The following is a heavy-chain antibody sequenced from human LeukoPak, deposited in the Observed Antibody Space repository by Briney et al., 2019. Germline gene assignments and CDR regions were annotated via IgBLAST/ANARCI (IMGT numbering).Heavy chain of an antibody. CDR2: IYYNGST. CDR3: ARHIDFWSGYGDYMDV. V-gene: IGHV4-39*01. CDR1: GGSISSSSYY. Sequence: SETLSLTCTVSGGSISSSSYYWGWIRQPPGKGLEWIGSIYYNGSTYYNPSLKSRVTISVDTSKNQFSLKLSSVTAADTAVYYCARHIDFWSGYGDYMDVWGKGTTVTVSS. D-gene: IGHD3-3*01. J-gene: IGHJ6*03.